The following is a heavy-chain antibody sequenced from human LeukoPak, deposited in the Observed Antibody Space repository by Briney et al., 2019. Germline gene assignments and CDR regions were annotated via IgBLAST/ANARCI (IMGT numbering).Heavy chain of an antibody. CDR3: ARELTTFYYDISGYYGHAFDI. V-gene: IGHV3-23*01. CDR2: VTGSGGDT. J-gene: IGHJ3*02. D-gene: IGHD3-22*01. Sequence: TGGSLRLSCAASGFTFSNYAMSWVRQTPGKGLECVSVVTGSGGDTYYTGSVNGRFTISRDNSKNTLYLQMNSLRAEDTAVYYCARELTTFYYDISGYYGHAFDIWGQGTMVTVSS. CDR1: GFTFSNYA.